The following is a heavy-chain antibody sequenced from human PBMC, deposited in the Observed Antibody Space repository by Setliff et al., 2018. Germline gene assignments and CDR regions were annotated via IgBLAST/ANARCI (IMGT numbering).Heavy chain of an antibody. CDR2: IYSGDRNT. J-gene: IGHJ4*02. D-gene: IGHD1-7*01. CDR1: GFTFSTYA. V-gene: IGHV3-23*03. CDR3: AKPQVELRWGFES. Sequence: GGSLRLSCAASGFTFSTYAMSWVRQAPGKGLEWVSTIYSGDRNTFYTDSVKGRFAIFRDGSKNTLFLQMTSLRAEDTAVYYCAKPQVELRWGFESWGQGTPVTVSS.